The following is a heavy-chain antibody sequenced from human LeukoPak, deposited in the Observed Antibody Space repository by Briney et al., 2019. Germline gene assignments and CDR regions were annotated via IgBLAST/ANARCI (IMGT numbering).Heavy chain of an antibody. V-gene: IGHV3-15*01. CDR2: IKSKTDGGTT. D-gene: IGHD1-14*01. CDR3: TTHLPYNY. CDR1: GFTFTNAW. J-gene: IGHJ4*02. Sequence: PGGSLRLSCAASGFTFTNAWMSWVRQAPGKGLEWAGRIKSKTDGGTTDYAAPVKGRFTISRDDSKNTLFLQMNSLKTEDTAVYYCTTHLPYNYWGQGTLVTVSS.